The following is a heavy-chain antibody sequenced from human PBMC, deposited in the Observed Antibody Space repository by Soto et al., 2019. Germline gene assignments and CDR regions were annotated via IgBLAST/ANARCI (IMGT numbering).Heavy chain of an antibody. V-gene: IGHV3-33*01. Sequence: PGGSLRLSCAASGFTFSSYGMHWVRQAPGKGLERVAVIWYDGSNKYYADSVKGRFTISRDNSKNTLYLQMNSLRAEDTAVYYCARGAPTYYDSSGYYFSYWGQGTLVTVSS. D-gene: IGHD3-22*01. CDR3: ARGAPTYYDSSGYYFSY. CDR2: IWYDGSNK. CDR1: GFTFSSYG. J-gene: IGHJ4*02.